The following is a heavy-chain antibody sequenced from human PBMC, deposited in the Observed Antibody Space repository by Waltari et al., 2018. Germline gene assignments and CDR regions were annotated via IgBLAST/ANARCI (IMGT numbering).Heavy chain of an antibody. J-gene: IGHJ6*03. CDR3: ARGRMYYDILTGYYSYYYMDV. CDR1: GGSISSYY. D-gene: IGHD3-9*01. V-gene: IGHV4-59*01. CDR2: IYYSGST. Sequence: QVQLQESGPGLVKPSETLSLTCTVSGGSISSYYWSWIRQPPGKGLEWIGYIYYSGSTNYNPSLKSRVTISVDTSKNQFSLKLSSVTAADTAVYYCARGRMYYDILTGYYSYYYMDVWGKGTTVTVSS.